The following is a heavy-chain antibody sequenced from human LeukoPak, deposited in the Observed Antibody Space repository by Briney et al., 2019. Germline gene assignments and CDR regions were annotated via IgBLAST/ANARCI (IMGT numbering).Heavy chain of an antibody. CDR3: AKDQYCSSTSCYSN. V-gene: IGHV3-30*02. CDR1: GSSFSNYG. J-gene: IGHJ4*02. Sequence: PGGSLRLSCAASGSSFSNYGIHWVRQAPGKGLEWVAYIRFDGSNKLYADSVKGRFTISRDNSKSTLYLQMNNLRLEDTAVYYCAKDQYCSSTSCYSNWGQGTLVTVSS. CDR2: IRFDGSNK. D-gene: IGHD2-2*01.